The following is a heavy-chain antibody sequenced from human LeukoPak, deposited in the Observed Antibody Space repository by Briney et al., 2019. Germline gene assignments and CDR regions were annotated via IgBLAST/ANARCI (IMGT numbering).Heavy chain of an antibody. CDR3: AHRDTAMVRVDY. CDR1: GFTFRDAG. Sequence: KTGGSLRLSCAASGFTFRDAGMSWVRQAPGKGLEWVGRIRSETDGGTTDYAAPVKGRFTISRDDSKSTVYLQMSSLKTEDTAVYFCAHRDTAMVRVDYWGQGTLVTVSS. CDR2: IRSETDGGTT. J-gene: IGHJ4*02. D-gene: IGHD5-18*01. V-gene: IGHV3-15*01.